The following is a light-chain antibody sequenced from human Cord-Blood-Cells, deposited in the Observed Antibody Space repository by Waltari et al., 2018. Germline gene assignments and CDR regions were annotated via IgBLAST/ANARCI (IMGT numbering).Light chain of an antibody. CDR2: DAS. CDR3: SSYTSSSTYV. CDR1: RGDVGGYHY. V-gene: IGLV2-14*01. J-gene: IGLJ1*01. Sequence: QYALTQPASVSGCPGPSLTIPCPVTRGDVGGYHYVPWYQQHPGNAPKLMSYDASNRPSGVSNRFYGSKSGNTASLTISGLQAEDEADYYCSSYTSSSTYVFGTGTKVTVL.